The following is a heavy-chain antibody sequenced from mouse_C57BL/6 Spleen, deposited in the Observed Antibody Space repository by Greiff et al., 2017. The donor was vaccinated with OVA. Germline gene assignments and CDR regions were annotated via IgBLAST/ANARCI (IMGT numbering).Heavy chain of an antibody. J-gene: IGHJ4*01. Sequence: EVQVVESGGGLVKPGGSLKLSCAASGFTFSDYGMHWVRQAPEKGLEWVAYISSGSSTIYYADTVKGRFTISRDNAKNTLFLQMTSLRSEDTAMDYCARGGGSSDYAMDYWGQGTSVTVSS. V-gene: IGHV5-17*01. CDR3: ARGGGSSDYAMDY. CDR2: ISSGSSTI. CDR1: GFTFSDYG. D-gene: IGHD1-1*01.